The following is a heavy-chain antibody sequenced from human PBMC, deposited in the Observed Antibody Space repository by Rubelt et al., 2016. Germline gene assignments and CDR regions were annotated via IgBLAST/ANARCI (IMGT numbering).Heavy chain of an antibody. J-gene: IGHJ6*02. CDR2: IYWDDDK. Sequence: QITLKESGPTLVKPTQTLTLTCTFSGFSLRISGAGVGWIRQPPGKALEWLALIYWDDDKRYSPSLKSRLTITKDTSKNQVVLTMTNMDPVDTATYYCAHSPLDYGDYIGGYYYYSMDVWGQGTTVTVSS. V-gene: IGHV2-5*02. CDR3: AHSPLDYGDYIGGYYYYSMDV. CDR1: GFSLRISGAG. D-gene: IGHD4-17*01.